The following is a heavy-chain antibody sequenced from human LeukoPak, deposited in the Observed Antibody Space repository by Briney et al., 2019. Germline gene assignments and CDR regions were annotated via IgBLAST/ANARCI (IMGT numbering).Heavy chain of an antibody. D-gene: IGHD6-13*01. CDR1: GGSISSSSYY. V-gene: IGHV4-39*01. CDR3: ARLGIALNPSY. J-gene: IGHJ4*02. CDR2: IYYSGST. Sequence: SETLSLTCTVSGGSISSSSYYWGWIRQPPGKGLRWIGSIYYSGSTYYNPSLKSRVTISVDTSKNQFSLKLSSVTAADTALYYCARLGIALNPSYWGQGTLVTVSS.